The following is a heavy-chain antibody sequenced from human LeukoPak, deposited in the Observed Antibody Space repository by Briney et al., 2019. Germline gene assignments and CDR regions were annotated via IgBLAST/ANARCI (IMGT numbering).Heavy chain of an antibody. CDR2: INPNSGGT. Sequence: ASVKVSCKASGYTFTGYYMHWVRQAPGQGLEWMGRINPNSGGTNYAQKFQGRVTMTRDTSISTAYMELSRLRSDDTAVYYCARLFHYQLLYKAFDIWGQGTMVTVSS. CDR1: GYTFTGYY. V-gene: IGHV1-2*06. J-gene: IGHJ3*02. D-gene: IGHD2-2*02. CDR3: ARLFHYQLLYKAFDI.